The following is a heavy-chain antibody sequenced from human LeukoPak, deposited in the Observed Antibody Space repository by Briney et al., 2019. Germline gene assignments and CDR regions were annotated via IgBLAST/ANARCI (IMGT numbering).Heavy chain of an antibody. CDR3: ARSSPPTYYHFYYYMDV. CDR1: GYTVTCYY. Sequence: ASVKVSCKAAGYTVTCYYIHWVRQAPGQGLEWMGWMNPSSGGAKYAHNFHVRFIITTDTSVSTAYIELSRLRSADTAVYYCARSSPPTYYHFYYYMDVWGKGSTVTVSS. V-gene: IGHV1-2*02. D-gene: IGHD6-13*01. J-gene: IGHJ6*03. CDR2: MNPSSGGA.